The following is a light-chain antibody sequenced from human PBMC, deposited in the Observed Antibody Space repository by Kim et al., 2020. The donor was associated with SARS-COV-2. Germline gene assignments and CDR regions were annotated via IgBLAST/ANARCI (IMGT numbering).Light chain of an antibody. Sequence: VGDRVTITCQASQDISNYLNWYQQKPGKAPKLLIYDASNLETGVPSRFSGSGSGTDFTFTISSLQPEDIATYYCQQYDNLPPPITFGQGTRLEIK. CDR3: QQYDNLPPPIT. CDR2: DAS. V-gene: IGKV1-33*01. CDR1: QDISNY. J-gene: IGKJ5*01.